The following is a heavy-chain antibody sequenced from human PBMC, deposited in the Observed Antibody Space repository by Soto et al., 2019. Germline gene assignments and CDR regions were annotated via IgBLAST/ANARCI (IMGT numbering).Heavy chain of an antibody. Sequence: LRLSCAASGFTFSSYAMSWVRQAPGKGLEWVSAISGSGGSTYYADSVKGRFTISRDNSKNTLYLQMNSLRAEDMAVYYCAKEGAYYYYYGMDVWGQGTTVTVSS. J-gene: IGHJ6*02. CDR2: ISGSGGST. V-gene: IGHV3-23*01. D-gene: IGHD1-26*01. CDR3: AKEGAYYYYYGMDV. CDR1: GFTFSSYA.